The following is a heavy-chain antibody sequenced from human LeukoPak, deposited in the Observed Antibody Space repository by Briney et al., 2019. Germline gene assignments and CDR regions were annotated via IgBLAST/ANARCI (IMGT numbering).Heavy chain of an antibody. D-gene: IGHD3-22*01. Sequence: GGSLRLSCAASGFTFSDYYMTWIRQAPGKRLEWLSCISSGGYTIYYADSVKGRFTLSRDNAKNSLYLQMNSLRAEDTAVYYCARTAYYYDSSGYDDAFDIWGQGTMVTVSS. CDR2: ISSGGYTI. V-gene: IGHV3-11*01. J-gene: IGHJ3*02. CDR3: ARTAYYYDSSGYDDAFDI. CDR1: GFTFSDYY.